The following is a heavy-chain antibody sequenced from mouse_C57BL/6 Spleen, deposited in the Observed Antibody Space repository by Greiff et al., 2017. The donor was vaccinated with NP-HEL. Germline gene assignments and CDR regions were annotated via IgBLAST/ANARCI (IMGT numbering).Heavy chain of an antibody. Sequence: EVMLVESGGGLVQPGGSLKLSCAASGFTFSDYYMYWVRQTPEKRLEWVAYISNGGGSTYYPDTVQGRFTISRDNAKNTLYLQMSRLKSEDTAMYYCARQRIYDCYPAWFAYWGQGTLVTVSA. D-gene: IGHD2-3*01. CDR1: GFTFSDYY. J-gene: IGHJ3*01. V-gene: IGHV5-12*01. CDR3: ARQRIYDCYPAWFAY. CDR2: ISNGGGST.